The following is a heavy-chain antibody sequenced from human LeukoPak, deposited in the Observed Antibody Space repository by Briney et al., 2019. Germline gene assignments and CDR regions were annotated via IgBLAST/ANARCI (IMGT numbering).Heavy chain of an antibody. V-gene: IGHV4-30-4*01. CDR1: GGSISSGDYY. CDR3: ARDPGVGIPAAISAGMDV. J-gene: IGHJ6*02. CDR2: IYYSGST. Sequence: SQTLSLTCTVSGGSISSGDYYWSWIRQPPGKGLEWIGYIYYSGSTYYNPSLKSRVTISVDTSKNQFSLKLSSVTAADTAVYYCARDPGVGIPAAISAGMDVWGQGTTVTVSS. D-gene: IGHD2-2*01.